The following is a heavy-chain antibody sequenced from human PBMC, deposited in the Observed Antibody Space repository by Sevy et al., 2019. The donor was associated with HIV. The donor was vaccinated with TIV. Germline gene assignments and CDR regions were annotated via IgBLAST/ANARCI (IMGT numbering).Heavy chain of an antibody. J-gene: IGHJ3*01. CDR2: IRYDGSTK. D-gene: IGHD3-10*01. CDR1: GFTFSRYG. CDR3: AKDPGMVPGALLTHDV. Sequence: GGSLRLSCAASGFTFSRYGMHWVRQAPGKGLEWVAFIRYDGSTKYYAESVKGRFIISRDNSKDTLYLQMNSLRDDDTSLYNCAKDPGMVPGALLTHDVSGLRTMVTVSS. V-gene: IGHV3-30*02.